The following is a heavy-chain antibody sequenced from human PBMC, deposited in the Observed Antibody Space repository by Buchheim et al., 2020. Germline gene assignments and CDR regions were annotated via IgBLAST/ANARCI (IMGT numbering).Heavy chain of an antibody. Sequence: QLQLQESGPGLVKPSETLSLTCTVSGGSISSSSYYWGWIRQPPGKGLEWIGSLYYSGSTYYNPSLKSRVTISVDTSKNQFSLKLSSVTAADTAVYYCAVLWFGELSLYYFDYWGQGTL. D-gene: IGHD3-10*01. J-gene: IGHJ4*02. CDR3: AVLWFGELSLYYFDY. V-gene: IGHV4-39*01. CDR1: GGSISSSSYY. CDR2: LYYSGST.